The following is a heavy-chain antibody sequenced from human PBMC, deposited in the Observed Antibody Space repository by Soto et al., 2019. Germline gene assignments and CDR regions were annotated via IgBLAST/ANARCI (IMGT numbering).Heavy chain of an antibody. CDR2: IFSNDEK. CDR3: ARVLFGRSVAGGYFYMDV. V-gene: IGHV2-26*01. CDR1: GFSLSNGKVG. J-gene: IGHJ6*03. Sequence: HVALKESGPVLVKPTETLTLTCTVSGFSLSNGKVGVSWIRQPPGKALEWLAHIFSNDEKSYRTSLKSSLTISEDTSKSQVVLTMTNVDPVDPDTYYCARVLFGRSVAGGYFYMDVWGKGTTVTVSS. D-gene: IGHD6-19*01.